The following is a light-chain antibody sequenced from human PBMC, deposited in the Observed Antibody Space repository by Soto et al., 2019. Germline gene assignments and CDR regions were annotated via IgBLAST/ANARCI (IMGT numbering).Light chain of an antibody. Sequence: QSALTQPASVSGSPGQSITISCTGTSGDVGGYNYVSWYQQHPGKAPKLMIYDVSNRPSGVSNRFSGSKSGNTASLTISGLQAEDEADYYCSSYTSSSTLVVVGGGTKLTVL. CDR1: SGDVGGYNY. J-gene: IGLJ2*01. V-gene: IGLV2-14*01. CDR3: SSYTSSSTLVV. CDR2: DVS.